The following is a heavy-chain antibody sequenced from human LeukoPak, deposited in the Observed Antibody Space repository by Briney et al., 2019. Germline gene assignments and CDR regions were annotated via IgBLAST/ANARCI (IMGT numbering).Heavy chain of an antibody. J-gene: IGHJ4*02. D-gene: IGHD5-18*01. CDR1: GGTFSSYA. CDR3: ARGPEGYSYGYSPDY. CDR2: INPNSGGT. V-gene: IGHV1-2*06. Sequence: ASVKVSCKASGGTFSSYAISWVRQAPGQGLEWMGRINPNSGGTNYAQKFQGRVTMTRDTSISTAYMGLSRLRSDDTAVYYCARGPEGYSYGYSPDYWGQGTLVTVSS.